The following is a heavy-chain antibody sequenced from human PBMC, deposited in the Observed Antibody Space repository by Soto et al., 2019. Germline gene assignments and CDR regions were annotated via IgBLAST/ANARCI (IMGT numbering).Heavy chain of an antibody. Sequence: SVKVSCKASGGTFSSYAISWVRQAPGQGLERMGGIIPIFGTTNYAQKFQGRVTITADESTSTAYMELSSLRSEDTAVYYCARVMRGYCISTSCYYYYYGMDVWGQGTTVTVSS. CDR2: IIPIFGTT. CDR1: GGTFSSYA. CDR3: ARVMRGYCISTSCYYYYYGMDV. D-gene: IGHD2-2*01. J-gene: IGHJ6*02. V-gene: IGHV1-69*13.